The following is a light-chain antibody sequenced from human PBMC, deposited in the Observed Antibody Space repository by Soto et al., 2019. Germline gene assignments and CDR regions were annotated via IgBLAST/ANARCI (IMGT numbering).Light chain of an antibody. CDR3: QQYNNWPPGLT. CDR2: GAS. CDR1: QSVASN. V-gene: IGKV3-15*01. J-gene: IGKJ4*01. Sequence: EIVMTQSPATLSVSPGERATLSCRASQSVASNLAWYQQKPGQAPRLLIYGASTRATGLPARFSGSGSGTEFTLTISSLQSEDFAVYYCQQYNNWPPGLTFGGGTKVEIK.